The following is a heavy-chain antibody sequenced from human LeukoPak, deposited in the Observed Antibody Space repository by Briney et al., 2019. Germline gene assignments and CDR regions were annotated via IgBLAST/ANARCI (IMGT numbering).Heavy chain of an antibody. J-gene: IGHJ5*02. CDR1: GGTFSNYA. D-gene: IGHD5-24*01. V-gene: IGHV1-69*13. Sequence: GASVKVSCKASGGTFSNYAINWVRQAPGPGLEWMGGIIPIFGTANYAQKFQGRVTITADESTSTAYMELSSLRSEDTAVYYCATQSVEMAANEGWFDPWGQGTLVTVSS. CDR3: ATQSVEMAANEGWFDP. CDR2: IIPIFGTA.